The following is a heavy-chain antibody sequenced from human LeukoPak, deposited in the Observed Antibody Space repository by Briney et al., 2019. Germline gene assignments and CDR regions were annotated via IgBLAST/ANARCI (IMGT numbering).Heavy chain of an antibody. Sequence: SETLSLTCAVYGGSFSGCYWSWIRQPPGKGLEWIGEINHSGSTNYNPSLKSRVTISVDTSKNQFSLKLSSVTAADTAVYYCARGYNWFDPWGQGTLVTVSS. J-gene: IGHJ5*02. V-gene: IGHV4-34*01. CDR3: ARGYNWFDP. CDR2: INHSGST. CDR1: GGSFSGCY.